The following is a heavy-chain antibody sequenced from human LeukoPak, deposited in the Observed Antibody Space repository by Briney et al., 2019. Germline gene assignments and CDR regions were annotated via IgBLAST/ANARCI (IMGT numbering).Heavy chain of an antibody. Sequence: PGGSLRLSCAASGFTFSSYGMHWVRQAPGKGLEWVAFIRYDGSNKYYADSVKGRFTISRDNSKNTLYLQMNSLRVEDTAVYYCAKDSSGWYMVYWGQGTLVTVSS. CDR1: GFTFSSYG. J-gene: IGHJ4*02. CDR2: IRYDGSNK. D-gene: IGHD6-19*01. V-gene: IGHV3-30*02. CDR3: AKDSSGWYMVY.